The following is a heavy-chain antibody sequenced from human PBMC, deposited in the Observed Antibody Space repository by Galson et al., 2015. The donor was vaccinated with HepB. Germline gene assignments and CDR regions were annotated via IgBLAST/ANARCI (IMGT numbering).Heavy chain of an antibody. CDR2: IYYSGST. CDR1: GGSISSGSYY. D-gene: IGHD3-3*01. Sequence: SETLSLTCTVSGGSISSGSYYWGWIRQPPGKGLEWIGSIYYSGSTYYNPSLKSRVTISVDTSKNQFSLKLSSVTAADTAVYYCASGRFSLSATNAFDIWGQGTMVTVSS. J-gene: IGHJ3*02. V-gene: IGHV4-39*01. CDR3: ASGRFSLSATNAFDI.